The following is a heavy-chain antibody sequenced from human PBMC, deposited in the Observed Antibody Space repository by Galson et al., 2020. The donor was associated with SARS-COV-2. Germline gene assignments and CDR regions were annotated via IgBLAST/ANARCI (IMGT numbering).Heavy chain of an antibody. Sequence: ASVKVSCKASGGTFSSSAISWVRQAPGQGLEWMGGIMPIFGTADYAQKFQGRVTITADESTSTAYMELSSLRSDDTAVYYCATDDRSLRGGQYGGNYYYQMDVWGKGTAVTVSS. CDR2: IMPIFGTA. V-gene: IGHV1-69*13. CDR1: GGTFSSSA. D-gene: IGHD4-17*01. CDR3: ATDDRSLRGGQYGGNYYYQMDV. J-gene: IGHJ6*03.